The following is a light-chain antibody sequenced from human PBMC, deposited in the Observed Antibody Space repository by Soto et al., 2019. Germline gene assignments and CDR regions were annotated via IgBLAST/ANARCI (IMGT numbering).Light chain of an antibody. J-gene: IGLJ1*01. Sequence: QSALTQPASLSGSPGQSITISCTGTSSDVGGYNYVSWYQHHPGKAPKLIIFDVSNQPSGTSNRFSGSKPGNTAALTLSGLQADDEAYYYCISYASSSPYVFGTGTKVTVL. CDR3: ISYASSSPYV. CDR2: DVS. CDR1: SSDVGGYNY. V-gene: IGLV2-14*03.